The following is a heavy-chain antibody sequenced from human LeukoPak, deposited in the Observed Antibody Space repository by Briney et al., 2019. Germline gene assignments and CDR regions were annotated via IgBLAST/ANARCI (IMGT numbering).Heavy chain of an antibody. Sequence: PGGSLRLSCAASGYTFSSYEMNWVRQAPGKGLEWVSYVSSSGSTIYYADSVKGRCTISRDNAKNSLYLQMNSLRAEDTAVYYCARGGTLEYFQYWGQGTLVSVSS. CDR2: VSSSGSTI. CDR1: GYTFSSYE. V-gene: IGHV3-48*03. CDR3: ARGGTLEYFQY. J-gene: IGHJ1*01.